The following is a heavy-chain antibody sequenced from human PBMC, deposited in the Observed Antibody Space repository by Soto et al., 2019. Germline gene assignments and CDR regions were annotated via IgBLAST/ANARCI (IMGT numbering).Heavy chain of an antibody. J-gene: IGHJ6*02. V-gene: IGHV4-61*01. Sequence: QVQLQESGPGLVKPTETLSLTCNVSGGSVSSGSYYWSWIRQPPGKGLEYIGYMSYSGNTNYNPSLKSRVTISVDTSKNQFSLRLTSVTAADTAVYYCARGKIRNYYFYYAVDVWGQGTTVTVSS. CDR1: GGSVSSGSYY. CDR3: ARGKIRNYYFYYAVDV. D-gene: IGHD4-17*01. CDR2: MSYSGNT.